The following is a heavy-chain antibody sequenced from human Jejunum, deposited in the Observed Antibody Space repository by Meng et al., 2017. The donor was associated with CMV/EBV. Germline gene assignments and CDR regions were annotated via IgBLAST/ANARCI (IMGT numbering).Heavy chain of an antibody. CDR2: VIPGSGTA. J-gene: IGHJ4*02. D-gene: IGHD6-13*01. Sequence: SGVIFSRYSGNWVRQAPGQGLEWMGGVIPGSGTANYAQRFQGRVSIITDESTSTSYMELNSLRSEDTAVYYCVRGGDSHIWYYYLDFWGQGTLVTVSS. CDR1: GVIFSRYS. V-gene: IGHV1-69*05. CDR3: VRGGDSHIWYYYLDF.